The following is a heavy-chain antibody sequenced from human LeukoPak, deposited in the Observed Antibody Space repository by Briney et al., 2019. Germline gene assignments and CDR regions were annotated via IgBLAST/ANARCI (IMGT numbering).Heavy chain of an antibody. CDR2: IYHSGST. CDR3: ARGTVVAPAARDYYYYGMDV. Sequence: SETLSLTCAVSGGSISSSNWWSWVRQPPGKGLEWIGEIYHSGSTNYNPSLKSRVTISVDKSKNQFSLKLSSVTAADTAVYYCARGTVVAPAARDYYYYGMDVWGKGTTVTVSS. CDR1: GGSISSSNW. D-gene: IGHD2-2*01. V-gene: IGHV4-4*02. J-gene: IGHJ6*04.